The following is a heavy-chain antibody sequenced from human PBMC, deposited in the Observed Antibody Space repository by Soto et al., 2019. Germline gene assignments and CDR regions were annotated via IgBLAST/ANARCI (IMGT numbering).Heavy chain of an antibody. J-gene: IGHJ4*02. D-gene: IGHD6-19*01. V-gene: IGHV3-21*01. CDR3: ARALGIAVAGTESYFDS. CDR1: GFTFSSYA. CDR2: ISSSTSYI. Sequence: PGGSLRLSCAASGFTFSSYAMSWVRQAPGKGLEWVSSISSSTSYIYYADSVKGRFTISRDNAKKSLYLQMNSLRVEDTAVYYCARALGIAVAGTESYFDSWGQGTLLTVSS.